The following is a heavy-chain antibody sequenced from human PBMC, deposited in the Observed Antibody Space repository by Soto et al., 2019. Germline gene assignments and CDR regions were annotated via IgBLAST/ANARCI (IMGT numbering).Heavy chain of an antibody. Sequence: QITLKESGPTMVKPTQTLTLTCTFYGFSRTTSRVGVGWIRQHPRTALEWLALIYWDDDKHYSPSLRIRLTITKDTYKNHVVLTMTNMDPVDTATYYCAHMFVTGSHLGYWGQGTLVTVSS. CDR2: IYWDDDK. V-gene: IGHV2-5*02. D-gene: IGHD3-10*02. CDR3: AHMFVTGSHLGY. CDR1: GFSRTTSRVG. J-gene: IGHJ4*02.